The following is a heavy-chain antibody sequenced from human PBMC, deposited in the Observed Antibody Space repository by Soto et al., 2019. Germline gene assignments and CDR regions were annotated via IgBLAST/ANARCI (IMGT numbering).Heavy chain of an antibody. CDR3: ARDGNSNTYYYYGMDV. Sequence: SETLSLTCAVSGYSISSGYYWGWIRQPPGKGLEWIGSIYHSGSTYYNPSLKSRVTISVDTSKNQFSLRLSSVTAADTAVYYRARDGNSNTYYYYGMDVWGQGTTVTVSS. CDR2: IYHSGST. CDR1: GYSISSGYY. D-gene: IGHD1-7*01. J-gene: IGHJ6*02. V-gene: IGHV4-38-2*02.